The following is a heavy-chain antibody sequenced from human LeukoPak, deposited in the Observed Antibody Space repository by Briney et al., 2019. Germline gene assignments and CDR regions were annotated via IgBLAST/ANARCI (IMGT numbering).Heavy chain of an antibody. Sequence: EASVKVSCKASGYTFTGYYMHWVRQAPGQGLEWMGWINPNSGGKKYAQKFQGRVTMTRDTSISTAYMELSRLRSDDTAVYYCARGLGAYDTFDYWGQGTLVTVSS. D-gene: IGHD5-12*01. V-gene: IGHV1-2*02. CDR3: ARGLGAYDTFDY. CDR1: GYTFTGYY. CDR2: INPNSGGK. J-gene: IGHJ4*02.